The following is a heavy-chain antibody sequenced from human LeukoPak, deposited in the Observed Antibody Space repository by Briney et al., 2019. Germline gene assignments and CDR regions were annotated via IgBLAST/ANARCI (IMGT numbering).Heavy chain of an antibody. CDR3: ARHQWHYYYYMGV. CDR2: IYYSGDT. D-gene: IGHD6-19*01. J-gene: IGHJ6*03. Sequence: SETLSLTCTVSGGSISSSSYYWGWIRPPPGKGLEWIGSIYYSGDTYYNPSLKSRRVTISVDTSKNQFSLRLSSVTAADTAVYYCARHQWHYYYYMGVRGKGSTVTVSS. CDR1: GGSISSSSYY. V-gene: IGHV4-39*01.